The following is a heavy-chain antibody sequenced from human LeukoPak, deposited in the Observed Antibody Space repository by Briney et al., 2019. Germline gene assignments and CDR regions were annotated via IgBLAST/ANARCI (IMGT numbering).Heavy chain of an antibody. Sequence: SETLSLTCTVSGGSISSYYWSWIRQPPGKGLEWIGYIYYSESTNYNPSLKSRVTISVDTSKNQFSLKLSSVTAADTAVYYCARHRPLESGYYYYDYWGQGTLVTVSS. CDR3: ARHRPLESGYYYYDY. V-gene: IGHV4-59*08. D-gene: IGHD3-3*01. CDR1: GGSISSYY. J-gene: IGHJ4*02. CDR2: IYYSEST.